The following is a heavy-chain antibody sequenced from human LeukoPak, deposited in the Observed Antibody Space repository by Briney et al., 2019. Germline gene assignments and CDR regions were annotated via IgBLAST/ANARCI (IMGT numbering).Heavy chain of an antibody. CDR2: IYYSGST. V-gene: IGHV4-59*01. CDR3: ARVGREIVVVINH. Sequence: SETLSLTCTASGGSISSYYWSWIRHPPGKGLEWIGYIYYSGSTNYNPSLKSRVTISVDTSKNQFSLKLSSVTAADTAVYYCARVGREIVVVINHWGQGTLVTVSS. CDR1: GGSISSYY. D-gene: IGHD3-22*01. J-gene: IGHJ5*02.